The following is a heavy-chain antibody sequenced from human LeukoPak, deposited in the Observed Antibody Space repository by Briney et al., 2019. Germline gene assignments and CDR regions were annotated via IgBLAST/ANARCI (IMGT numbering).Heavy chain of an antibody. CDR1: GGTFSSYA. CDR2: IIPIFGTA. D-gene: IGHD3-9*01. CDR3: ARDHGYYDILTGYIHDAFDI. J-gene: IGHJ3*02. V-gene: IGHV1-69*13. Sequence: SVKVSCKASGGTFSSYAISWVRQAPGRGLEWMGGIIPIFGTANYAQKFQGRVTITADESTSTAYMELSSLRSEDTAVYYCARDHGYYDILTGYIHDAFDIWGQGTMVTVSS.